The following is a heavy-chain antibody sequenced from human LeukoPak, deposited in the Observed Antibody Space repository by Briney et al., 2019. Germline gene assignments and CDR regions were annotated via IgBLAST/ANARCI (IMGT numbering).Heavy chain of an antibody. Sequence: ASVKVSCKASGYTFTSYDINWVRQATGQGLEWMGWMNPNSGNTGYVQKFQGRVTMTRNTSISTAYMELSSLRSEDTAVYYCARAGPATTPPDYWGQGTLVTVSS. J-gene: IGHJ4*02. CDR3: ARAGPATTPPDY. CDR2: MNPNSGNT. CDR1: GYTFTSYD. D-gene: IGHD5-12*01. V-gene: IGHV1-8*01.